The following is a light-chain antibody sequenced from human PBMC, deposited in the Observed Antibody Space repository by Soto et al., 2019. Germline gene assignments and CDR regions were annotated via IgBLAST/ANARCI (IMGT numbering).Light chain of an antibody. V-gene: IGLV2-11*01. J-gene: IGLJ3*02. CDR2: DVS. CDR1: SSDVGDYNY. Sequence: QSALTQPRSVSGSPGQSVTISCTGTSSDVGDYNYVSWYQQYPGKAPKLVIYDVSKRPSGVPDRFSGSKSGNTASLTISGLQADDEADYYCCSFAGSYTLWVFGGGTKLTVL. CDR3: CSFAGSYTLWV.